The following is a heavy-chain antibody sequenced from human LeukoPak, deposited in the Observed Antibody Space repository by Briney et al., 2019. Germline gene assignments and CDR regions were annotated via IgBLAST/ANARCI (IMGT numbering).Heavy chain of an antibody. J-gene: IGHJ3*02. CDR3: ARDPNGDYIGAFDM. CDR2: IRGGGTSE. Sequence: GGSLRLSCTASGFTFSAYAMMWVRQAPGKGLEWVSAIRGGGTSEFYADSVKGRFRISRDNSKDTLFLQMNSLRAEDTAVYYCARDPNGDYIGAFDMWGPGTMVTVSS. D-gene: IGHD4-17*01. CDR1: GFTFSAYA. V-gene: IGHV3-23*01.